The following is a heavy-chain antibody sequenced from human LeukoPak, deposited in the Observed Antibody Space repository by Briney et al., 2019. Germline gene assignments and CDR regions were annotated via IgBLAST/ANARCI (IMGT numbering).Heavy chain of an antibody. V-gene: IGHV4-34*01. CDR1: GGSFSGYY. J-gene: IGHJ4*02. Sequence: SETLSLTCAVYGGSFSGYYWSWIRQPPGKGLEWIGEINHSGSTNYNPSLKSRVTISVDTSKNQFSLKLSSVTAADTAVYYCASRDYYGSGSSPVGTRIEDWGQGTLVTVSS. CDR3: ASRDYYGSGSSPVGTRIED. D-gene: IGHD3-10*01. CDR2: INHSGST.